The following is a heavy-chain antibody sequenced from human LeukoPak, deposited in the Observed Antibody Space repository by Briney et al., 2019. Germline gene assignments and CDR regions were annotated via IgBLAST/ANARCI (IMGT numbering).Heavy chain of an antibody. V-gene: IGHV1-18*01. J-gene: IGHJ4*02. CDR3: ARVWRVRGYSYGYFDY. CDR1: GYTFTSYG. Sequence: ASVKVSCKASGYTFTSYGSSWVRQAPGQGLEWMGWISAYNGNTNYAQKLQGRVTMTTDTSTSTAYMELRSLRSDDTAVYYCARVWRVRGYSYGYFDYWGQGTLVTVYS. CDR2: ISAYNGNT. D-gene: IGHD5-18*01.